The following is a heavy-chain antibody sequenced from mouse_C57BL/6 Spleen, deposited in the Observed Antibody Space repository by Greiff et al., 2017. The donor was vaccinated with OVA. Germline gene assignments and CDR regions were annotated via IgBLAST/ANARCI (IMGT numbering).Heavy chain of an antibody. CDR2: INPNNGGT. V-gene: IGHV1-26*01. Sequence: EVQLQQSGPELVKPGASVKISCKASGYTLTDYYMNWVKQSHGKSLEWIGDINPNNGGTSYNQKFKGKATLTVDKSSSTAYMELRSLTSEDSAVYYCARDYGSSYYFDYWGQGTTLTVSS. CDR1: GYTLTDYY. J-gene: IGHJ2*01. D-gene: IGHD1-1*01. CDR3: ARDYGSSYYFDY.